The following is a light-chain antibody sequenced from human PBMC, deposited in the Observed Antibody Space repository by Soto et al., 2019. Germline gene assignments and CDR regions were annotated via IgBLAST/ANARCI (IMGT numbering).Light chain of an antibody. J-gene: IGKJ5*01. CDR1: QNINRW. V-gene: IGKV1-33*01. CDR3: QQYDNLPIT. Sequence: DIQMTQSPSTLSASVGDRVTITCRASQNINRWLAWYQQKPGKAPKLLIYDASNLETGVPSRFSGSGSGTDFTFTISSLQPEDIATYYCQQYDNLPITFGQGTRLEIK. CDR2: DAS.